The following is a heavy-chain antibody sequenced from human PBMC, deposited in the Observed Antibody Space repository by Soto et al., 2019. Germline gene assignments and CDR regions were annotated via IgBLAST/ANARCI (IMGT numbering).Heavy chain of an antibody. CDR1: GYIFTSYG. CDR3: VVAAQPYYFDY. D-gene: IGHD2-15*01. CDR2: ISAYNGNT. Sequence: QVQLVQSGAEVKKPGASVKVSCKATGYIFTSYGISWVRQAPGLGLEWMGWISAYNGNTNYAQKLQGRVTMTTDTSTSTAYMELRSLRSDDTAVYYCVVAAQPYYFDYWGQGTLVTVSS. J-gene: IGHJ4*02. V-gene: IGHV1-18*01.